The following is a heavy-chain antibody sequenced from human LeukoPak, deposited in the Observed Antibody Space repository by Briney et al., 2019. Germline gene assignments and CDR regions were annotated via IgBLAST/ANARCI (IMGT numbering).Heavy chain of an antibody. CDR2: IFFTGNT. CDR3: ARHGSVAAFDY. Sequence: SETLSLTCTVYGGSISSYYWSWIRQPPGEALQWIGYIFFTGNTNYNPSLRSRVTISIDTSKNQFSLQLSSVTAADTAVYYRARHGSVAAFDYWGQGTLVTVSS. J-gene: IGHJ4*02. V-gene: IGHV4-59*08. CDR1: GGSISSYY. D-gene: IGHD6-19*01.